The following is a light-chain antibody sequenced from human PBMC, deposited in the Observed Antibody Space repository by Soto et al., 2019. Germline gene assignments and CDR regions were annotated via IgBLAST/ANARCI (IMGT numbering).Light chain of an antibody. Sequence: EIVMTQAPATLSVSTGERATLSCRASQSVSSNLAWYQQNPGQAPRLLIYGASTRATGIPARFSGSGSGTEFTLTISSLQSEDFAVYYCQQYNNWPPWPFGQGTNVEIK. CDR2: GAS. V-gene: IGKV3-15*01. J-gene: IGKJ1*01. CDR3: QQYNNWPPWP. CDR1: QSVSSN.